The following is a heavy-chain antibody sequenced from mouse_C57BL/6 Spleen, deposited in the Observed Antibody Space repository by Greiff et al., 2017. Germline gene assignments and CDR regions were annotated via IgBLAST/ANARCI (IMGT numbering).Heavy chain of an antibody. D-gene: IGHD2-2*01. J-gene: IGHJ3*01. CDR1: GYSITSGYY. V-gene: IGHV3-6*01. Sequence: EVQLQESGPGLVKPSQSLSLTCSVTGYSITSGYYWNWIRQFPGNKLEWMGYISYDGSNNYNTSLKNRISITRDKSKNQFFLKLNSVTTEDTATYSCARGGLGGYEFAYWGQGTLVTVSA. CDR3: ARGGLGGYEFAY. CDR2: ISYDGSN.